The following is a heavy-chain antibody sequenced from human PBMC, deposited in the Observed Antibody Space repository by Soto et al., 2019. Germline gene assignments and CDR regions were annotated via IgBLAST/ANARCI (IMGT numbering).Heavy chain of an antibody. V-gene: IGHV2-26*01. D-gene: IGHD3-10*01. CDR3: ARISAYGSGMYYFDY. CDR2: IFSNDEK. CDR1: GFSLSNARMG. Sequence: QVTLKESGPVLVKPTETLTLTCTVSGFSLSNARMGVSWIRQPPGKALEWLAHIFSNDEKSYSTSLKSRLTISEDTSKSQVVLTMTNMDPVDTATYYCARISAYGSGMYYFDYWGQGTLVTVSS. J-gene: IGHJ4*02.